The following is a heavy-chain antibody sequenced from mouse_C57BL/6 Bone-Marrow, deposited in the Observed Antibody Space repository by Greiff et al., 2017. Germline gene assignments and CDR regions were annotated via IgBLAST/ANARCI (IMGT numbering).Heavy chain of an antibody. Sequence: QVQLQQSGPELVKPGASVKLSCKASGYTFTSYAINWVKQRPGQGLEWIGWIYPRDGSTKYNEKFKGKATLTVDTSSSTAYMELHSLTSEDSAVYFCARVEFDGSSGDWYFDVWGTGTTVTVAS. V-gene: IGHV1-85*01. D-gene: IGHD1-1*01. CDR3: ARVEFDGSSGDWYFDV. J-gene: IGHJ1*03. CDR1: GYTFTSYA. CDR2: IYPRDGST.